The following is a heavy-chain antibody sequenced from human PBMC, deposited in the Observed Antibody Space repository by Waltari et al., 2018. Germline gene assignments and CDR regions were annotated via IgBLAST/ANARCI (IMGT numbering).Heavy chain of an antibody. CDR2: INHSGST. CDR1: GGSFSGYY. Sequence: QVQLQQWGAGLLKPSETLSLTCAVYGGSFSGYYWSWIRQPPGKGLEWLGEINHSGSTNYYPCLKSRVIRSVDTSKNQFSLKLRSVTAADTAVYYCARGQPSWGTQGGFDYWGEGTLVTVAS. D-gene: IGHD3-16*01. J-gene: IGHJ4*02. V-gene: IGHV4-34*01. CDR3: ARGQPSWGTQGGFDY.